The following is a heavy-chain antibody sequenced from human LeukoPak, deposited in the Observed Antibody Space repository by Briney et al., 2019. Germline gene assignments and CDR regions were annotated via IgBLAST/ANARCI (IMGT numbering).Heavy chain of an antibody. V-gene: IGHV3-23*01. CDR3: AKMSKYYYDSSGYFDH. Sequence: GGSLRLSCAASGFTFNNYAMSWVRQAPGKGPEWVSTLSGSGGSTYYTDSVKGRFTISRDNFKNTLYLQMNSLRAEDSAVYSCAKMSKYYYDSSGYFDHWGQGALVTVSS. CDR1: GFTFNNYA. D-gene: IGHD3-22*01. J-gene: IGHJ4*02. CDR2: LSGSGGST.